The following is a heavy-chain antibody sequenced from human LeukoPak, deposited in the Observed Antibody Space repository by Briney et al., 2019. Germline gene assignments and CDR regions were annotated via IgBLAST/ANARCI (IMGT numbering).Heavy chain of an antibody. J-gene: IGHJ4*02. CDR3: ARDNMTFDY. Sequence: SQTLSLTCTVSGGSISSGSYYWSWIRQPAGKGLEWIGRIYTSGSTNYNPSLKSRVTISVDTSKNQFSLKLSSVTAADTAVYYCARDNMTFDYWGQGAPVTVSS. V-gene: IGHV4-61*02. CDR1: GGSISSGSYY. D-gene: IGHD2-21*02. CDR2: IYTSGST.